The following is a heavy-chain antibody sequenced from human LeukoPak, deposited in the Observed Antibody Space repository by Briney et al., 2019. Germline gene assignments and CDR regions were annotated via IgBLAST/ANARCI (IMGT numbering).Heavy chain of an antibody. CDR3: AREVEAVAGPFDY. D-gene: IGHD6-19*01. CDR1: GFTFSSYE. J-gene: IGHJ4*02. V-gene: IGHV3-48*03. CDR2: ISSSGSTI. Sequence: GGSLRLSRAASGFTFSSYEMNWVRQAPGKGLEWVSYISSSGSTIYYADSVKGRFTISRDNAKNSLYLQMNSLRAEDTAVYYCAREVEAVAGPFDYWGQGTLVTVSS.